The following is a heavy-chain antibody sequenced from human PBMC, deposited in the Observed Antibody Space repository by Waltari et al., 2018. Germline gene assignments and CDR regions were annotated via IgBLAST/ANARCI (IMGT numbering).Heavy chain of an antibody. V-gene: IGHV3-23*01. D-gene: IGHD6-13*01. CDR3: AKVGSSSWYLDY. CDR1: GFTFSRFS. J-gene: IGHJ4*02. Sequence: EVQLLESGGGLVQPGGSLRLSCAASGFTFSRFSMSWVRQAPGKGLEWVSAISGSGGSKYYADSVKGRFTISRDNSKNTLYLQMNSLRAEDTAVYYCAKVGSSSWYLDYWGQGTLVTVSS. CDR2: ISGSGGSK.